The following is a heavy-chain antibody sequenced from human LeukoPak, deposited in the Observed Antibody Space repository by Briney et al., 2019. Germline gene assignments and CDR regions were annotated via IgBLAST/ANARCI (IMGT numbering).Heavy chain of an antibody. Sequence: GGSLRLSCAASGFTLSTYAMHWVRQAPGKGLEWVAYISGTGFTTYYADSVKGRFTISSDSSKNTLFLQMNSLRAEDTAVYYCAKDGYNWIAFDDWGQGTLVTVSS. CDR1: GFTLSTYA. CDR2: ISGTGFTT. J-gene: IGHJ4*02. V-gene: IGHV3-23*01. CDR3: AKDGYNWIAFDD. D-gene: IGHD1-20*01.